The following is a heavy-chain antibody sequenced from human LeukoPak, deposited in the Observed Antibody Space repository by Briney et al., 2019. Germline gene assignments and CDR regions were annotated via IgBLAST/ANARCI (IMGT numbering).Heavy chain of an antibody. Sequence: PSQTLSLTCTVSGGSISSGGYYWSWTRQHPGKGLEWIGYIYYSGSTYYNPSLKSRVTISVDTSKNQFSLKLSSVTAADTAVYYCARAAEQWLVRPICWFDPWGQGTLVTVSS. CDR2: IYYSGST. J-gene: IGHJ5*02. V-gene: IGHV4-31*03. CDR1: GGSISSGGYY. CDR3: ARAAEQWLVRPICWFDP. D-gene: IGHD6-19*01.